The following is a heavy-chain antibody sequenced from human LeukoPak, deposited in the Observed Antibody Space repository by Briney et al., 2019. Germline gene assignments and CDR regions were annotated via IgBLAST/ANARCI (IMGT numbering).Heavy chain of an antibody. D-gene: IGHD6-13*01. V-gene: IGHV3-53*01. CDR2: IFCGGST. CDR1: GFTGSSNY. CDR3: ARGPGYSSSWYNWFDP. Sequence: PGGSLRLSRATSGFTGSSNYMSWVRQAPGKGLEGVSVIFCGGSTYYADSVKGRFTISRDNSKNTLYLQMNSLRAEDTAVYYCARGPGYSSSWYNWFDPWGQGTLVTVSS. J-gene: IGHJ5*02.